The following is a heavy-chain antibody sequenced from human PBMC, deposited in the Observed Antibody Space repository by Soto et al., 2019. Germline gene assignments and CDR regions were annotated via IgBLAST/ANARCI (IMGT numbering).Heavy chain of an antibody. Sequence: LRLSCAASGFTFSSYWMHWVRQAPGKGLVWVSRINSDGSDTDYADSVKGRFTISRDNAKNALYLQTNSLRVEDTAVYYCTRNQYMTTVSSFGNWGQGTLVTVSS. V-gene: IGHV3-74*01. J-gene: IGHJ4*02. CDR3: TRNQYMTTVSSFGN. CDR2: INSDGSDT. CDR1: GFTFSSYW. D-gene: IGHD4-4*01.